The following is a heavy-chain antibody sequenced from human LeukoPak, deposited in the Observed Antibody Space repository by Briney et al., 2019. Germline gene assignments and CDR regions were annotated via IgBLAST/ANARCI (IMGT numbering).Heavy chain of an antibody. CDR1: GFTFNSYA. Sequence: GRSLRLSCAASGFTFNSYAMNWVRQAPGKGLEWVAVISYDGSNTYYADSVKGRFTISRDSSKNTLYLQMNSLRTEDTALYYCARLGGSSIWYWSDYWGQGTLVTVSS. D-gene: IGHD6-13*01. CDR2: ISYDGSNT. J-gene: IGHJ4*02. V-gene: IGHV3-30*01. CDR3: ARLGGSSIWYWSDY.